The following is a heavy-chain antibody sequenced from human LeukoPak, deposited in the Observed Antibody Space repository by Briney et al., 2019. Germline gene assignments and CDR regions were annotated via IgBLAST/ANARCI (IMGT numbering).Heavy chain of an antibody. CDR2: IYYSGSN. CDR1: GGSISSSSYY. CDR3: ANMGYSYAPGLFDP. V-gene: IGHV4-39*07. D-gene: IGHD5-18*01. J-gene: IGHJ5*02. Sequence: SETLSLTCTVSGGSISSSSYYWGWLRQPPGKGLEWIGSIYYSGSNYHNPSLKSRVSMSVDTSKNQFSLKLSSVTAADTAVYYCANMGYSYAPGLFDPWGQGTLVTVSS.